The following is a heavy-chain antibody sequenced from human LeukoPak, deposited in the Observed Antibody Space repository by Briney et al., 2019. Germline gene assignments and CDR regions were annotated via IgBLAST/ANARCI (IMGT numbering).Heavy chain of an antibody. D-gene: IGHD3-10*01. CDR3: TTPGYYHGSGSYFGGAGY. J-gene: IGHJ4*02. CDR2: IKSKTDGGTT. Sequence: GGSLRLSCAASGFTFSNAWMSWVRQAPGKGLEWVGRIKSKTDGGTTDYAAPVKGRFTISRDDSKNTLYLQMNSLKTEDTAVYYCTTPGYYHGSGSYFGGAGYWGQGTLVTVSS. CDR1: GFTFSNAW. V-gene: IGHV3-15*01.